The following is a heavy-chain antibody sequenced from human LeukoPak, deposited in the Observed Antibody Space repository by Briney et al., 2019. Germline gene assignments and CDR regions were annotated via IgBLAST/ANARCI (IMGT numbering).Heavy chain of an antibody. CDR1: GSISSYY. J-gene: IGHJ4*02. V-gene: IGHV4-4*09. CDR2: IYTSGGT. CDR3: ARGITMTELDY. Sequence: PSETLSLTCTVSGSISSYYWSWIRQPPGKGLEWIGYIYTSGGTNYNPSLKSRVTISVDTSKNQFSLDLSSVTAADTAVYYCARGITMTELDYWGQGTLVTVSS. D-gene: IGHD3-22*01.